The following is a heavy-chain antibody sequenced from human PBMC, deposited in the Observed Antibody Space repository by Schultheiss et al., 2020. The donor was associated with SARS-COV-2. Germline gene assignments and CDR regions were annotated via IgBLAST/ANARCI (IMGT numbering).Heavy chain of an antibody. J-gene: IGHJ5*02. CDR1: GYTFAAYY. D-gene: IGHD3-22*01. CDR3: ARATYYYDSSGWSWFDR. CDR2: IDPNSGDT. V-gene: IGHV1-2*06. Sequence: ASVKVSCKASGYTFAAYYIHWVRQAPGQGLVWMGRIDPNSGDTNYAQNFQGRVTMTRDTSISTAYIELSRLRSDDTAVYYCARATYYYDSSGWSWFDRWGQGAMVTVSS.